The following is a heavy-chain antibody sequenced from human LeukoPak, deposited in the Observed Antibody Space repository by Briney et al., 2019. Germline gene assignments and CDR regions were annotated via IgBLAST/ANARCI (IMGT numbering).Heavy chain of an antibody. CDR1: GYTFTSYA. CDR2: INTNTGNP. CDR3: ARGTSPDVYCSGTSCYPYYFDY. J-gene: IGHJ4*02. D-gene: IGHD2-2*01. V-gene: IGHV7-4-1*02. Sequence: ASVKVSCKASGYTFTSYAMNWVRQAPGQGLEWMGWINTNTGNPTYAQGFTGRFVFSLDTSVSTAYLQISSLKAEDTAVYYCARGTSPDVYCSGTSCYPYYFDYWGQGTLVTVSS.